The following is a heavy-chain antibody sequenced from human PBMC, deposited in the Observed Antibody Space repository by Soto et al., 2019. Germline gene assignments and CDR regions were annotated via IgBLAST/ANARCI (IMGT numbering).Heavy chain of an antibody. CDR3: TRRPDAFDI. V-gene: IGHV3-23*01. D-gene: IGHD6-6*01. CDR1: GFTSGFIFSTYA. J-gene: IGHJ3*02. Sequence: VGSLRLSCIGSGFTSGFIFSTYAMSWVRQAPGKGLEWVADISNSGAYTYYADSVKGRFTISRDNSNNILSLQMNSLRVEDTAIYYCTRRPDAFDIWGQGTMVTVSS. CDR2: ISNSGAYT.